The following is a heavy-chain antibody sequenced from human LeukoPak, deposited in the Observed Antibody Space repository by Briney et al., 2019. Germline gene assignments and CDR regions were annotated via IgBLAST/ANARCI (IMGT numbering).Heavy chain of an antibody. J-gene: IGHJ6*02. CDR3: AREGYNYYYGMDV. Sequence: SETLSLTCTASDDSVSSDSYYWSWIRQPPGTGLEWIGYIYYSGSTNYNPSLKSRVTISVDTSKNQFSLKLSSVTAADTAVYYCAREGYNYYYGMDVWGQGTTVTVSS. V-gene: IGHV4-61*01. CDR2: IYYSGST. CDR1: DDSVSSDSYY.